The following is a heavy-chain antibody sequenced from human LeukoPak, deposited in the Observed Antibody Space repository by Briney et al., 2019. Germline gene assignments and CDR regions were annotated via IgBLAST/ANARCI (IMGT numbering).Heavy chain of an antibody. CDR3: ARPYGAAGLD. CDR2: IYYSGST. V-gene: IGHV4-39*01. D-gene: IGHD4-17*01. Sequence: SETLSLTCTVSGVSISSSSYYWGWIRQPPGKGLEWIGSIYYSGSTYYNPSLKSRVTISVDTSKNQFSLKLSSVTAADTAVYYCARPYGAAGLDWGQGTLVTVSS. CDR1: GVSISSSSYY. J-gene: IGHJ4*02.